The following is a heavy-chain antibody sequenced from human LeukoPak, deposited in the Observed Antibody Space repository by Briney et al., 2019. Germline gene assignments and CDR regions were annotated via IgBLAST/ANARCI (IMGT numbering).Heavy chain of an antibody. V-gene: IGHV4-39*07. CDR2: MYYSGST. CDR3: AREMRSPRGGFDY. Sequence: SETLSLTCTVSSGSISSSSYYWGWIRQPPGMGLEWIGSMYYSGSTYYNPSLKSRVTISVDTSKSQFSLKLNSVTAADTAVYYCAREMRSPRGGFDYWDQGTLVTVSS. CDR1: SGSISSSSYY. D-gene: IGHD3-10*01. J-gene: IGHJ4*02.